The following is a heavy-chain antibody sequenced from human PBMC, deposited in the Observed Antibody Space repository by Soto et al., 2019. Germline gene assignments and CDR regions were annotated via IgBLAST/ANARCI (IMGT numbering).Heavy chain of an antibody. V-gene: IGHV3-30-3*01. CDR2: ISYDGSNK. CDR1: GFTFSSYA. Sequence: QTGGSLRLSCAASGFTFSSYAMHWVRQAPGKGLEWVAVISYDGSNKYYADSVKGRFTISRDNSKNTLYLQMNSLRAEDTAVYYCARRCSSTSCHPYYYYGMDVWGQGTTVTVSS. CDR3: ARRCSSTSCHPYYYYGMDV. J-gene: IGHJ6*02. D-gene: IGHD2-2*01.